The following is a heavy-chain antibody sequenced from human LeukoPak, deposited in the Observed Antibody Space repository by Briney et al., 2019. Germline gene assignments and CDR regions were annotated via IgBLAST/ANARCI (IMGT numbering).Heavy chain of an antibody. V-gene: IGHV3-23*01. J-gene: IGHJ4*02. CDR1: GFTFSSYA. CDR2: ISGSGGST. CDR3: ASSPQYYDFWSGSYYFDY. D-gene: IGHD3-3*01. Sequence: GGSLRLSCAASGFTFSSYAMSWVRQAPGKGLEWVSAISGSGGSTYYADSVKGRFTISRDNSKDTLYLQMNSLRAEDTAVYYCASSPQYYDFWSGSYYFDYWGQGTLVTVSS.